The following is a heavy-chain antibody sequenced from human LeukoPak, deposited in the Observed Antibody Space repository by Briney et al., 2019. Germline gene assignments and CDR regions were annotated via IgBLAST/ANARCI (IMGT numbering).Heavy chain of an antibody. Sequence: GGSLRLSCAASGFTFSSYSMNWVRQAPGKGLEWVSSITDGDDTTYYADSVKGRITISTDNSKNTVYLQMNSLRAEDAAIYFCAGSSNWYPLSIDYWGQGTLVTVSS. J-gene: IGHJ4*02. CDR3: AGSSNWYPLSIDY. CDR1: GFTFSSYS. CDR2: ITDGDDTT. D-gene: IGHD6-13*01. V-gene: IGHV3-23*01.